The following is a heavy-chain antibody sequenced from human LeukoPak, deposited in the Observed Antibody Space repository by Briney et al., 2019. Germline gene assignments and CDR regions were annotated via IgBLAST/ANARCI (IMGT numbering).Heavy chain of an antibody. CDR1: GFTFDDYA. D-gene: IGHD6-6*01. V-gene: IGHV3-9*03. CDR3: AKGGYSSSSGWFDP. Sequence: GRSLRLSCAASGFTFDDYAMHWVRQALGKGLEWVSGISWNSGSIGYADSVKGRFTISRDNAKNSLYLQLNSLRAEDMALYYCAKGGYSSSSGWFDPWGQGTLVTVSS. J-gene: IGHJ5*02. CDR2: ISWNSGSI.